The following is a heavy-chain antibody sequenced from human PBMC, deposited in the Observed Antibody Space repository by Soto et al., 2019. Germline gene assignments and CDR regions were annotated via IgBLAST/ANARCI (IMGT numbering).Heavy chain of an antibody. CDR1: GGSFSGYY. V-gene: IGHV4-34*01. J-gene: IGHJ4*01. Sequence: QVQLQQWGAGLLKPSETLSLTCAVYGGSFSGYYWSWIRQPPGKGLEWIGEINHSGSTNYNPSLKSRVTISVDTSKNQFSLKLSSVTAADTAVYYCAREVAGDDSSSWPSHFDYWGHGTLVTVSS. CDR2: INHSGST. CDR3: AREVAGDDSSSWPSHFDY. D-gene: IGHD6-13*01.